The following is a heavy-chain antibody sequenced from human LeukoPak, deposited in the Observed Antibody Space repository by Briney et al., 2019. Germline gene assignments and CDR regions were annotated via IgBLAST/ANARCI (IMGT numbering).Heavy chain of an antibody. J-gene: IGHJ4*02. D-gene: IGHD2-15*01. CDR2: IYHSGST. V-gene: IGHV4-4*02. CDR3: ASLYCSGGSCPFGY. Sequence: SETLSLTCAVSGGSISSSNWWSWVRQPPGKGLEWIGEIYHSGSTNYNPSLKSRVTISVDKSKNQFSLKLCPVTAADTAVYYCASLYCSGGSCPFGYWGQGTLVTVSS. CDR1: GGSISSSNW.